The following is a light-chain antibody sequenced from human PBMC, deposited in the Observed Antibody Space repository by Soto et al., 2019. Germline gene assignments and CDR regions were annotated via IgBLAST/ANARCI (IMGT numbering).Light chain of an antibody. CDR3: QQYGSSLT. Sequence: EVVLTQSPGTLSLSPGERATLACRASKSVSNYVAWYQQKSGQPPRLLIYGASSRASGIPDRFSGSGSGTDFTLTISRVEPEEFALYYCQQYGSSLTFGLGTKVEIK. CDR2: GAS. J-gene: IGKJ1*01. V-gene: IGKV3-20*01. CDR1: KSVSNY.